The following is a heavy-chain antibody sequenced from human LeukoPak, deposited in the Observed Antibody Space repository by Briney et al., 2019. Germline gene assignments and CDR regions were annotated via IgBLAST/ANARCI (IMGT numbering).Heavy chain of an antibody. D-gene: IGHD2-15*01. J-gene: IGHJ3*02. CDR1: GFTFSSYA. V-gene: IGHV3-23*01. Sequence: GGSLRLSCAASGFTFSSYAMNWVGQAPGEGLEWVSAISGSGSTTYYADSVKGRFTISRDNSKNTLFLQMNSLTAEDTAIYSCARPRLEYCSGGSCFDAFDIWGQETMVTVSS. CDR3: ARPRLEYCSGGSCFDAFDI. CDR2: ISGSGSTT.